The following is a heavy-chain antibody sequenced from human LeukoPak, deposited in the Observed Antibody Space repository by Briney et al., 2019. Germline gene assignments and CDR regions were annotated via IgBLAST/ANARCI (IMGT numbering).Heavy chain of an antibody. D-gene: IGHD2-2*02. V-gene: IGHV4-30-2*01. J-gene: IGHJ4*02. CDR2: IYHSGST. CDR1: GGSISSGGYY. CDR3: ARERLRHQLLYVGRSSY. Sequence: SQTLSLTCSVSGGSISSGGYYWSWIRQPPGKGLEWIGYIYHSGSTYYNPSLKSRVTISVDRSKNQFSLKLSSVTAADTAVYYCARERLRHQLLYVGRSSYWGQGTLVTVSS.